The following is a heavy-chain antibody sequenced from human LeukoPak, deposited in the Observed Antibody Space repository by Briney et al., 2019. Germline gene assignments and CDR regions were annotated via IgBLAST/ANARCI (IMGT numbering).Heavy chain of an antibody. CDR3: ARLSPTRGYFDY. J-gene: IGHJ4*02. V-gene: IGHV4-39*07. Sequence: SETLSLTCTVSGGSISSSSYYWGWIRQPPGKGLEWIGSIYYSGSTYYNPSLKSRVTISVDTSKNQFSLKLSSVTAADTAVYYCARLSPTRGYFDYWGQGTLVTVSS. CDR2: IYYSGST. CDR1: GGSISSSSYY.